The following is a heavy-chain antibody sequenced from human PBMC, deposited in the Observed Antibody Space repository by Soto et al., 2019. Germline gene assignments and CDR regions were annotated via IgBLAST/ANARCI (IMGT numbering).Heavy chain of an antibody. D-gene: IGHD6-19*01. CDR1: GYTFTSYG. V-gene: IGHV1-2*04. J-gene: IGHJ6*02. Sequence: ASVKVSCKASGYTFTSYGISWVRQAPGQGLEWMGWINPNSGGTNYAQKFQGWVTITKVTSLSPAFIELSMLGFCGTAVYYWSRGGLAVAGALDVWGQGTTVTVSS. CDR2: INPNSGGT. CDR3: SRGGLAVAGALDV.